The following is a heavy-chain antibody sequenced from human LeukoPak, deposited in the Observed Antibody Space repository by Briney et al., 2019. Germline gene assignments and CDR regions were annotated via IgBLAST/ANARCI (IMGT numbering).Heavy chain of an antibody. CDR1: GGSISSSSYY. Sequence: PSETLSLTCTVSGGSISSSSYYWGWIRQPPGKGLEWIGSIYYSGSTNYNPSLKSRVTISVDTSKNQFSLKLSSVTAADTAVYYCARHSIVGATSGVAFDIWGQGTMVTVSS. CDR3: ARHSIVGATSGVAFDI. CDR2: IYYSGST. D-gene: IGHD1-26*01. J-gene: IGHJ3*02. V-gene: IGHV4-39*01.